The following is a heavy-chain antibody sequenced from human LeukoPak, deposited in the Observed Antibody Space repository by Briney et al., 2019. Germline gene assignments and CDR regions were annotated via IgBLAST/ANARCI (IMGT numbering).Heavy chain of an antibody. J-gene: IGHJ4*02. D-gene: IGHD5-18*01. V-gene: IGHV3-7*01. CDR2: IKQDGSEK. Sequence: PGGSLRLSCAASGFTFSSYWMSWVRQAPGRGLEWVANIKQDGSEKYYVDSVKGRFTISRDNAKNSLYLQMNSLRAEDTAVYYCARGGEVDTAMGLDYWGQGTLVTVSS. CDR1: GFTFSSYW. CDR3: ARGGEVDTAMGLDY.